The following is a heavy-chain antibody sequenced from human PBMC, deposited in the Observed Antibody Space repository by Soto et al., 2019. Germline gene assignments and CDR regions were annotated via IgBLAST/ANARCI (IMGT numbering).Heavy chain of an antibody. Sequence: SGPTLVNPTQTLTLTCTFSGFSLSTSGVGVGWIRQPPGKALEWLAFIYWDDDKRYSPSLKSRLTITKDTSKNQVVLTMTNMDPVDTGTYFCAHRPSYCSGGSCYSGFDYWGQGTLVTVSS. J-gene: IGHJ4*02. D-gene: IGHD2-15*01. CDR1: GFSLSTSGVG. V-gene: IGHV2-5*02. CDR3: AHRPSYCSGGSCYSGFDY. CDR2: IYWDDDK.